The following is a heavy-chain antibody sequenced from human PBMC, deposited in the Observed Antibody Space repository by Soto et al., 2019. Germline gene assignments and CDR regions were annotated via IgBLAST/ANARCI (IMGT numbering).Heavy chain of an antibody. CDR3: ARGIAARQYEDGNY. Sequence: PGGSLRLSCAASGFTFSSYWMSWVRQAPGKGLEWVANIKQDGSEKYYVDSVKGRFTISRDNAKNSLYLQMNSLRAEDTAVYYCARGIAARQYEDGNYWGQGTLVTVSS. CDR2: IKQDGSEK. V-gene: IGHV3-7*01. J-gene: IGHJ4*02. CDR1: GFTFSSYW. D-gene: IGHD6-6*01.